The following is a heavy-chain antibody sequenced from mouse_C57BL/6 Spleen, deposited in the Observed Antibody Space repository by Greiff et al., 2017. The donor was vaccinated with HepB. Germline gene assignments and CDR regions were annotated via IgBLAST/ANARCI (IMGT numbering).Heavy chain of an antibody. Sequence: EVKLVESGGGLVQPGGSLSLSCAASGFTFTDYYMSWVLQPPGKALDWLGFIRNKANGYTTEYSASVKGRFTISRDNSQSILYLQMNALRAEDSATYYCARYTEYFDVWGTGTTVTVSS. CDR1: GFTFTDYY. V-gene: IGHV7-3*01. CDR3: ARYTEYFDV. J-gene: IGHJ1*03. CDR2: IRNKANGYTT.